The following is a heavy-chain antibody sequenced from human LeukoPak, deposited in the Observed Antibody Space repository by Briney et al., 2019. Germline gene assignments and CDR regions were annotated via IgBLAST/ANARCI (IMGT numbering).Heavy chain of an antibody. CDR3: ARGNAGTTDY. J-gene: IGHJ4*02. CDR1: GFTFSSYG. Sequence: GRSLRLSCEASGFTFSSYGMHWVRQAPGKGLEWVAIIWYDASNKWYAESVKGRFTISRDNSKNTLYLQINSLRAEDTAVYYCARGNAGTTDYWGQGTLVTVSS. V-gene: IGHV3-33*03. CDR2: IWYDASNK. D-gene: IGHD1-7*01.